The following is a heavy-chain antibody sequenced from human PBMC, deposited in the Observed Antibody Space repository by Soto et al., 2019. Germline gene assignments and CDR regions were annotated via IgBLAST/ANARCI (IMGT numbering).Heavy chain of an antibody. D-gene: IGHD6-13*01. Sequence: QVQLVQSGAEVKRPGASVRLSCKTSGYTFNKFDMNWVRQATGQELEWMGWVNPNSGNTGYAQKFRGRVTMTMDTSLNTAFMELISLQFEDSAVYYCAREAIGTDYMDVWGKGTTVTVSS. CDR3: AREAIGTDYMDV. CDR1: GYTFNKFD. V-gene: IGHV1-8*01. CDR2: VNPNSGNT. J-gene: IGHJ6*03.